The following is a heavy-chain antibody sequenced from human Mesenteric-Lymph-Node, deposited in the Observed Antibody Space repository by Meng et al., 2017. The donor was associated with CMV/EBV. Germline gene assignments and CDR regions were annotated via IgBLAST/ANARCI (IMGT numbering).Heavy chain of an antibody. CDR1: GFTFSSYW. J-gene: IGHJ4*02. CDR2: IRQDGSEK. Sequence: GESLKISCAASGFTFSSYWMSWVRQAPGKGLEWVANIRQDGSEKYYVDSVRGRFTISRDNAKSSLYLQMNSLRAEDTALYYCARKGCSGANCYSDYWGQGTLVTVSS. V-gene: IGHV3-7*01. CDR3: ARKGCSGANCYSDY. D-gene: IGHD2-15*01.